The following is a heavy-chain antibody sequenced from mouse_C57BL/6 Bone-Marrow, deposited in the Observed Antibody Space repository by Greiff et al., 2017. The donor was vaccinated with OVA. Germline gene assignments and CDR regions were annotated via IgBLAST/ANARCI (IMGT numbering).Heavy chain of an antibody. D-gene: IGHD1-1*01. CDR1: GFNIKDDY. Sequence: VQLQQSGAELVRPGASVKLSCTASGFNIKDDYMHWVKQRPDQGLECLFFLFPYPFDPAYASKFQGKATITADTSSNPAYLQLSSLTSEDTAVYYCTSAVVDYWGQGTTLTVSS. J-gene: IGHJ2*01. CDR3: TSAVVDY. CDR2: LFPYPFDP. V-gene: IGHV14-4*01.